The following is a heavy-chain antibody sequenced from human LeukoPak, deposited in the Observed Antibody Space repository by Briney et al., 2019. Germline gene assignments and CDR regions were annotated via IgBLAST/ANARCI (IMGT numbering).Heavy chain of an antibody. CDR2: FDPEDGET. Sequence: ASVKVSRKVSGYTLTELSMHWVRQAPGKGLEWMGGFDPEDGETIYAQKFQGRVTMTEDTSTDTAYMELSSLRSEDTAVYYCAPRMAARPGYSDWGQGTLVTVSS. J-gene: IGHJ4*02. CDR1: GYTLTELS. V-gene: IGHV1-24*01. D-gene: IGHD6-6*01. CDR3: APRMAARPGYSD.